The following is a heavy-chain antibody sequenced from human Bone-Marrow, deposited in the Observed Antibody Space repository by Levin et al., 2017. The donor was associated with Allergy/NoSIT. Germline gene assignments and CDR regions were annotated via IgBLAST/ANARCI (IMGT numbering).Heavy chain of an antibody. CDR1: GFTFGDYA. J-gene: IGHJ5*01. CDR2: IRNQASGGTT. D-gene: IGHD3-10*01. CDR3: ARTPVRPKVRGDS. Sequence: SCTTSGFTFGDYAVTWVRQAPGRSLEWVGFIRNQASGGTTDYAASVKGRFSISRDDSRGIAYLQMTDLKTADTAVYYCARTPVRPKVRGDSWGHGTLVTVSS. V-gene: IGHV3-49*04.